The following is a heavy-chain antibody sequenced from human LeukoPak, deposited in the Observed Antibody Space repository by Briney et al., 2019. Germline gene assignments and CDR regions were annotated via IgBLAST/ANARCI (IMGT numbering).Heavy chain of an antibody. CDR3: ARGDFGETNTAFDV. CDR1: VYTFTYYD. Sequence: GASVKVSYKTSVYTFTYYDVHWVRQAPGQGREWMGWINPNSGTTNYAQRLQGRVTFTRDTSLSVAYMELSSLTSEDAAVYFCARGDFGETNTAFDVWGQGTLVAVSS. J-gene: IGHJ3*01. CDR2: INPNSGTT. D-gene: IGHD4-17*01. V-gene: IGHV1-8*03.